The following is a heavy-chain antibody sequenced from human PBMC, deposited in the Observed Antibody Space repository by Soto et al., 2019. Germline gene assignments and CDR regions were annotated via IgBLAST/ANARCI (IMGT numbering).Heavy chain of an antibody. CDR3: ARDHLYSSSWYLNY. CDR2: ISAYNGNT. V-gene: IGHV1-18*01. J-gene: IGHJ4*02. D-gene: IGHD6-13*01. Sequence: GASVKVSCKASGYTFTSYGISWVRQAPGQGLEWMGWISAYNGNTNYAQKLQGRVTMTTDTSTSTAYMELRSLRCDDTAVYYCARDHLYSSSWYLNYWGQGTLVTVS. CDR1: GYTFTSYG.